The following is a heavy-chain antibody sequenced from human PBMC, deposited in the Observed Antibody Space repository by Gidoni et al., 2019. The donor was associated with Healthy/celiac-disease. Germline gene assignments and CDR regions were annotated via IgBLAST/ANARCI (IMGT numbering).Heavy chain of an antibody. V-gene: IGHV4-34*01. CDR3: AGGSSSSPAYYYYGVDV. Sequence: QVQLQQWGAGLLKPSETLSLTGAVSGGSFSGYYWGWIRQPPGKGLEWIGEINHSGSTNYNPSLESRVTISVDTSKNQFSLKLSSVTAADTAVYYCAGGSSSSPAYYYYGVDVWGQGTTVTVSS. CDR2: INHSGST. D-gene: IGHD6-6*01. J-gene: IGHJ6*02. CDR1: GGSFSGYY.